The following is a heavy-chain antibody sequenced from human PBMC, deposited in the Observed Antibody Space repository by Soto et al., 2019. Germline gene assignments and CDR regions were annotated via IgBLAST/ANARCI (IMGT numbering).Heavy chain of an antibody. J-gene: IGHJ4*02. CDR2: ISSSSSTI. CDR1: GFTFSSYS. CDR3: ARDRELIAAAGTFDY. D-gene: IGHD6-13*01. Sequence: GGSLRLSCAASGFTFSSYSMNWVRQAPGKGLEWVSYISSSSSTIYYADSVKGRFTISRDNAKNSLYLQMNSLRDEDTAVYYCARDRELIAAAGTFDYWGQGTLVTVSS. V-gene: IGHV3-48*02.